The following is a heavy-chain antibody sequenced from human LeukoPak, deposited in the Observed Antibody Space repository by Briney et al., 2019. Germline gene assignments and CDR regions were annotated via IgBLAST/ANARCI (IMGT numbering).Heavy chain of an antibody. Sequence: SETLSLTCTVSGGSISSYYWSCIRQPPGKGLEWIGCIYYSGSTKYNPSLKSRVTISVDASKNQFSLRLSSLTAADTAVYYCARGALDTKTRFDYWGQGTLVTVSS. J-gene: IGHJ4*02. CDR3: ARGALDTKTRFDY. CDR1: GGSISSYY. V-gene: IGHV4-59*01. D-gene: IGHD5-18*01. CDR2: IYYSGST.